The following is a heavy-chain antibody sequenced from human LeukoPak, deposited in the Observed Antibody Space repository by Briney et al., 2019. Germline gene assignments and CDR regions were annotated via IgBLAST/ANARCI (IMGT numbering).Heavy chain of an antibody. D-gene: IGHD3-10*01. CDR2: ISYDGSNK. CDR3: ARDRSMVRGAPGTYFDY. CDR1: GFTFSSYG. J-gene: IGHJ4*02. Sequence: GGSLRLSCAASGFTFSSYGMHWVRQAPGKGLEWVAVISYDGSNKYYADSVKGRFTISRDNSKNTLYLQMNSLRAEDTAVYYCARDRSMVRGAPGTYFDYWGQGTLVTVSS. V-gene: IGHV3-30*03.